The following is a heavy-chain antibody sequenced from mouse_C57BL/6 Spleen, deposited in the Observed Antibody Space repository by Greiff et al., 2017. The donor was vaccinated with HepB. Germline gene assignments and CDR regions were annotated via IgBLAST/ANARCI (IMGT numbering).Heavy chain of an antibody. D-gene: IGHD2-2*01. J-gene: IGHJ3*01. CDR1: GYTFTDYY. V-gene: IGHV1-26*01. CDR3: AREGLYGYVLTGREFWFAY. CDR2: INPNNGGT. Sequence: EVQLQQSGPELVKPGASVKISCKASGYTFTDYYMNWVKQSHGKSLEWIGDINPNNGGTSYNQKFKGKATLTVDKSSSTAYMELRSLTSEDSAVYYCAREGLYGYVLTGREFWFAYWGQGTLVTVSA.